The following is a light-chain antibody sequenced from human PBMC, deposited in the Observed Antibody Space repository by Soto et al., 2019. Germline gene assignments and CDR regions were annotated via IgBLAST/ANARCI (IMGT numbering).Light chain of an antibody. CDR1: HTISTY. Sequence: DIQMNHSPSSLSASVGDRVTITCRAGHTISTYLNWYQQIPGKAPRLLIYAASGLQSGVPSRFTGRGSWTDFTLTIISLQPEDFATYFCQHSYIIPRTFGQGTNVEIK. CDR2: AAS. CDR3: QHSYIIPRT. V-gene: IGKV1-39*01. J-gene: IGKJ1*01.